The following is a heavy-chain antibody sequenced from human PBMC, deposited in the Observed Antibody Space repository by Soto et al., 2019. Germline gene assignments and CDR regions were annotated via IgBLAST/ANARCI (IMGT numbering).Heavy chain of an antibody. CDR3: ARARVTRYDSSGYYYKDYYYYGMDV. J-gene: IGHJ6*02. D-gene: IGHD3-22*01. Sequence: EVQLVESGGGLVQPGGSLRLSCAASGFTFSSYWMSWVRQAPGKGLEWVANIKQDGSEKYYVDSVKGRFTISRDNAKNSLYLQMNSLRAEDTAVYYCARARVTRYDSSGYYYKDYYYYGMDVWGQGTTVTVSS. CDR2: IKQDGSEK. V-gene: IGHV3-7*01. CDR1: GFTFSSYW.